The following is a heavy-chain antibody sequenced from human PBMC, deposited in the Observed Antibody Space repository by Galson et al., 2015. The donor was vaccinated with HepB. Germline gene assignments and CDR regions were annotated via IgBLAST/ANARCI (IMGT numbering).Heavy chain of an antibody. CDR1: YY. D-gene: IGHD6-19*01. CDR2: IYYSGST. Sequence: YYWSWIRQPPGKGLEWIGYIYYSGSTNYNPSLKSRVTISVDTSKNQSSLKLSSVTAADTAVYYCARDRIAVAGTYYYYGMDVWGQGTTVTVSS. J-gene: IGHJ6*02. CDR3: ARDRIAVAGTYYYYGMDV. V-gene: IGHV4-59*01.